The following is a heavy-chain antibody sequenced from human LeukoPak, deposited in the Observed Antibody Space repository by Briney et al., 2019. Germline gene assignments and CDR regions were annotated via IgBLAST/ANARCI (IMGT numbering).Heavy chain of an antibody. Sequence: EASVTVSCKASGHTFTGYYMHWVRQAPGQGLEWMGWINPNSGGTNYAQKFQGRVTMTRDTSTSTVYMELSSLRSEDTAVYYCARVRIAAAGNYYYYMDVWGKGTTVTISS. V-gene: IGHV1-2*02. CDR2: INPNSGGT. J-gene: IGHJ6*03. CDR1: GHTFTGYY. CDR3: ARVRIAAAGNYYYYMDV. D-gene: IGHD6-13*01.